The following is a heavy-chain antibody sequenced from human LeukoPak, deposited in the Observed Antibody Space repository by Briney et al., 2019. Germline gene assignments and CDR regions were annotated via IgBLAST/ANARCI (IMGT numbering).Heavy chain of an antibody. Sequence: PGGSLRLSCAASGFTFSSYAMSWVRQAPGKGLEWVSAISGSGGSTYYADSVKGRLTISRDNSKNTLYLQMNSLRAEDTAVYYCAKVGSYRYTLGVAPYFDYWGQGTLVTVSS. J-gene: IGHJ4*02. CDR3: AKVGSYRYTLGVAPYFDY. CDR2: ISGSGGST. V-gene: IGHV3-23*01. D-gene: IGHD3-16*02. CDR1: GFTFSSYA.